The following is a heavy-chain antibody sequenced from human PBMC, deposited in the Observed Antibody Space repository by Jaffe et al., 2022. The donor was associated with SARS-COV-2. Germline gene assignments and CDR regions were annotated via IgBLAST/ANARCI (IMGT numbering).Heavy chain of an antibody. V-gene: IGHV1-69*08. CDR3: ARDGGYSYGEEFDY. D-gene: IGHD5-18*01. CDR1: GGTFSSYT. J-gene: IGHJ4*02. CDR2: IIPILGIA. Sequence: QVQLVQSGAEVKKPGSSVKVSCKASGGTFSSYTISWVRQAPGQGLEWMGRIIPILGIANYAQKFQGRVTITADKSTSTAYMELSSLRSEDTAVYYCARDGGYSYGEEFDYWGQGTLVTVSS.